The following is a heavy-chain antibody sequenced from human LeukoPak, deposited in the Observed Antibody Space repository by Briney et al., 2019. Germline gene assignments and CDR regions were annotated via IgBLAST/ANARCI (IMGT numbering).Heavy chain of an antibody. CDR3: ARDRTYYDYVWGSSYWYFDL. Sequence: GASVKVSCKASGYTFTSYGISWVRQAPGQGLELMGWISAYNGNTNYAQKLQGRVTMTTDTSTSTAYMELRSLRSDDTAVYYCARDRTYYDYVWGSSYWYFDLWGRGTLVTVSS. J-gene: IGHJ2*01. CDR1: GYTFTSYG. V-gene: IGHV1-18*01. CDR2: ISAYNGNT. D-gene: IGHD3-16*01.